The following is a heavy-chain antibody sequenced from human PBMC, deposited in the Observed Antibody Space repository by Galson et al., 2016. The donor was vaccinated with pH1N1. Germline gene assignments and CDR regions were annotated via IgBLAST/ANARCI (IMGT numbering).Heavy chain of an antibody. J-gene: IGHJ3*02. CDR2: ISAYDGHT. CDR3: ARDRGVFDI. Sequence: SVKVSCKASGYTFSNYGLAWVRQAPGQGPEWMGWISAYDGHTDYAQNFQGRVAMTIDTSTSTANMELRSLRSDDTAVYYCARDRGVFDIWGQGTRVTVSS. D-gene: IGHD3-10*01. CDR1: GYTFSNYG. V-gene: IGHV1-18*01.